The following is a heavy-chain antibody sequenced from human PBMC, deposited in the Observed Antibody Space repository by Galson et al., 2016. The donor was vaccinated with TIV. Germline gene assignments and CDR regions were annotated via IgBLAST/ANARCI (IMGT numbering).Heavy chain of an antibody. J-gene: IGHJ3*02. D-gene: IGHD1-1*01. V-gene: IGHV1-69*13. CDR1: GDTFSTYP. CDR3: TRTAMGSTRNAFDI. Sequence: SVKVSCKASGDTFSTYPFNWVRQAPGQGLEWVGGFIPLFGTANYAQKFQGRVTITADESTSTLYMEVSSLKTEDTAVYYCTRTAMGSTRNAFDIWGQGTVVTVSS. CDR2: FIPLFGTA.